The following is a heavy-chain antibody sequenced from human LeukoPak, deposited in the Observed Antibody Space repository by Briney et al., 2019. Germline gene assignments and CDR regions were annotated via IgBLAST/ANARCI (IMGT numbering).Heavy chain of an antibody. V-gene: IGHV3-11*04. CDR2: ISASGDTI. CDR3: ARDPSWEILSYFDY. J-gene: IGHJ4*02. D-gene: IGHD1-26*01. Sequence: GGSLTLTCAASGFTFRNYYMTWIRQAPGKGLEWISYISASGDTIYYGSSVRGRFTISRDNAKNSLYLDMNTLKAEDTAVYYCARDPSWEILSYFDYWGQGTLVTVSS. CDR1: GFTFRNYY.